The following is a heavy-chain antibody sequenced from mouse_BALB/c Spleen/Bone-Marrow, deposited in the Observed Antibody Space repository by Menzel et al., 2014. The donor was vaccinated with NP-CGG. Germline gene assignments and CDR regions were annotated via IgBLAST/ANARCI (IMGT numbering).Heavy chain of an antibody. CDR2: INPYNGDT. CDR3: ARDYYDYYFDY. Sequence: VQLQQPGPELVKPGASVKISCKASGYSFTGYFMNWVMQSHGKSLEWIGRINPYNGDTFYNQKFKGKATLTVDKSSSTAHMELRSLASEDSAVYYCARDYYDYYFDYWGQGPTLTVSS. J-gene: IGHJ2*01. V-gene: IGHV1-20*02. D-gene: IGHD2-4*01. CDR1: GYSFTGYF.